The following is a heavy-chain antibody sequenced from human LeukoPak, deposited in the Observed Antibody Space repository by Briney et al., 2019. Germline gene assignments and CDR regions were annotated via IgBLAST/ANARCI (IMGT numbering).Heavy chain of an antibody. CDR1: GFTFNGYG. CDR2: ISSISSTI. V-gene: IGHV3-48*01. J-gene: IGHJ4*02. CDR3: ARDGASYSNYKGNFDY. D-gene: IGHD4-11*01. Sequence: GGSLRLSCAASGFTFNGYGMNWVRQAPGKGLEWVAYISSISSTIHYSDSVKGRFTISRDNAKNSLYLQMNSLRAEDTAVYYCARDGASYSNYKGNFDYWGQGTLVTVSS.